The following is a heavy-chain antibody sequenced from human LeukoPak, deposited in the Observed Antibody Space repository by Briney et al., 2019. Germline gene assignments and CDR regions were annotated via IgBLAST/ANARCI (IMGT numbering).Heavy chain of an antibody. J-gene: IGHJ4*02. D-gene: IGHD3-16*02. CDR1: GFSFSNYW. Sequence: PGGSLRLSCVASGFSFSNYWMHWVRQAPGKGLVWVSRINTDGSATDYADSVKGRFTISRDNSKNTLYLQMNSLRAEDTAVYYCARVPNDYVWGSYRSPPGYWGQGTLVTVSS. V-gene: IGHV3-74*01. CDR2: INTDGSAT. CDR3: ARVPNDYVWGSYRSPPGY.